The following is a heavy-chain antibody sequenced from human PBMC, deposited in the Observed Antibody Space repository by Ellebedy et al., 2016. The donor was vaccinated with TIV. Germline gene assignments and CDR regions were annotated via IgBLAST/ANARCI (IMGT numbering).Heavy chain of an antibody. V-gene: IGHV3-33*06. Sequence: SVKGRFTISRDNSQQTLHLQMNSLRAEDTAVYFCAKGPQYYYDTSGWYFDSWGQGTLVTVSS. D-gene: IGHD3-22*01. CDR3: AKGPQYYYDTSGWYFDS. J-gene: IGHJ4*02.